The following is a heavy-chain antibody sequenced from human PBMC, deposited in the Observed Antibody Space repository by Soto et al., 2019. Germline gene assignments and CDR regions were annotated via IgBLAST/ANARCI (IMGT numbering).Heavy chain of an antibody. J-gene: IGHJ4*02. V-gene: IGHV3-23*01. D-gene: IGHD2-2*01. CDR1: GFTFSSFA. CDR3: AKESPYCTSSSCRVYYFDY. Sequence: EVQLLESGGGLVQPGGSLRLSCAASGFTFSSFAMSWVPQAPGKGLEWVSAMSGSDGRTFYADSVKGRFTISRDNSKNTLYLQMNNLRAEDTAVYFCAKESPYCTSSSCRVYYFDYWGQGTLITVSS. CDR2: MSGSDGRT.